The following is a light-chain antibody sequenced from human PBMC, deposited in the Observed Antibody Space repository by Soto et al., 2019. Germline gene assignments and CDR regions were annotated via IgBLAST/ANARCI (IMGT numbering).Light chain of an antibody. V-gene: IGLV2-8*01. J-gene: IGLJ2*01. Sequence: QSALTQPPSASGSPGQSVSISCTGTSSDIGAYNFVSWYQQHPGKAPRLMIYGVSKRPSGVPDRFSGSKSGNTASLTVSGLQAEDEGDYYCSSYAGSNNYVVFGGWTKLTVL. CDR3: SSYAGSNNYVV. CDR1: SSDIGAYNF. CDR2: GVS.